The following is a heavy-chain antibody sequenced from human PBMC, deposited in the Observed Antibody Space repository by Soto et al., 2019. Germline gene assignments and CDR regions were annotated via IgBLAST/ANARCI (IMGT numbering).Heavy chain of an antibody. Sequence: SETLSLTCTVSGGSISSSSYYWGWISQPSGKGLEWIGSIYYSGSTYYNPSLKSRVTISVDTSKNQFSLKLSSVTAADTAVYYCARPRLDSVYYYGMDVWGQGTTVTVSS. J-gene: IGHJ6*02. CDR1: GGSISSSSYY. V-gene: IGHV4-39*01. CDR2: IYYSGST. D-gene: IGHD3-3*01. CDR3: ARPRLDSVYYYGMDV.